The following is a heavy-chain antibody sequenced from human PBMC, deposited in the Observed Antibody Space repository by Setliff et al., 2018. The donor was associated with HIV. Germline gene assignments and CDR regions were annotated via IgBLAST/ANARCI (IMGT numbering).Heavy chain of an antibody. Sequence: SETLSLTCSVSGDSLIGHWWWSWIRQPPGKGLEWIGYIYYTGSTSYNPSFRSRVTISVDTSKNQFSLMLDSVTAADTAVYYCARNSQKGIQPLLLASWGPGTLVTAPQ. CDR3: ARNSQKGIQPLLLAS. V-gene: IGHV4-59*11. CDR1: GDSLIGHW. CDR2: IYYTGST. J-gene: IGHJ4*02. D-gene: IGHD1-1*01.